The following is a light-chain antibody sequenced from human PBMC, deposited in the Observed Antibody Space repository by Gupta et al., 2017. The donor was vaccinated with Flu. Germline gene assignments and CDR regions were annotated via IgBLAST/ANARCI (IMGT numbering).Light chain of an antibody. V-gene: IGKV6-21*01. CDR3: QQSSSFPIT. Sequence: AAFQSVTPKEKVTITCRASQYIGSNLHWYQQKPDQSPKLLIKYASQSASGVPSRFSGSGSGTDFTLTINSVEAEDAATYYCQQSSSFPITFGQGTRLEIK. J-gene: IGKJ5*01. CDR2: YAS. CDR1: QYIGSN.